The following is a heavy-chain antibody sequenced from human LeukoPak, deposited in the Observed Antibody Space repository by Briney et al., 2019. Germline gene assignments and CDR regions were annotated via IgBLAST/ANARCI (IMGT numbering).Heavy chain of an antibody. CDR3: ARTPGLYSYGLYYFDY. CDR2: IYYSGST. Sequence: SETMSLTCTVSGGSISSSSYYWGWIRQPPGKGLEWIGTIYYSGSTYYNPSLKSRVTISVDTSKNQFSLKLSSVTAADTAVYYCARTPGLYSYGLYYFDYWGQGTLVTVSS. CDR1: GGSISSSSYY. V-gene: IGHV4-39*07. J-gene: IGHJ4*02. D-gene: IGHD5-18*01.